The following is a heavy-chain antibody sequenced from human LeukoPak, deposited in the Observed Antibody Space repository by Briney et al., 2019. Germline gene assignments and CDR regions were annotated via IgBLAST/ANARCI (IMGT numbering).Heavy chain of an antibody. V-gene: IGHV1-24*01. Sequence: ASVKVSCKVSGYTLTELSMHWVRQAPGKGLEWMGGFDPEDGETIYAQKFQGRVTMTEDTSTDTAYMELSSLRSEDTAVYYCAKVTRIAAAGTEWLYYFDYWGQGTLVTVSS. D-gene: IGHD6-13*01. J-gene: IGHJ4*02. CDR1: GYTLTELS. CDR3: AKVTRIAAAGTEWLYYFDY. CDR2: FDPEDGET.